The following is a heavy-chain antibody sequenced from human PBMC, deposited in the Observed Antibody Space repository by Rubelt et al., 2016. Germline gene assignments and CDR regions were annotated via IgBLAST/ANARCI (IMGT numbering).Heavy chain of an antibody. V-gene: IGHV1-18*01. CDR3: ARRDGYNWDDAFDI. D-gene: IGHD5-24*01. J-gene: IGHJ3*02. CDR1: GYTFTSYG. CDR2: ISAYNGNT. Sequence: QVQLVQSGAEVKKPGASVKVSCKASGYTFTSYGISWVRQAPGQGLEWMGWISAYNGNTNYAQNVPGRATMTTDTSASTAYMELRRPRSDDTAVYYCARRDGYNWDDAFDIWGQGTMVTVSS.